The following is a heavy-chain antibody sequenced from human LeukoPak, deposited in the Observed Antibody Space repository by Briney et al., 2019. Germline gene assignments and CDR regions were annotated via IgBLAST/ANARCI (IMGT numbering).Heavy chain of an antibody. V-gene: IGHV3-23*01. D-gene: IGHD3-22*01. CDR3: AKGPGVYYYDSSGIYFDY. J-gene: IGHJ4*02. Sequence: GGSLRLSCAASGFTFSSYGMHWVRQAPGKGLEWVSAISGSGGSTYYADSVKGRFTISRDNSKNTLYLQMNSLRAEDTAVYYCAKGPGVYYYDSSGIYFDYWGQGTLVAVSS. CDR2: ISGSGGST. CDR1: GFTFSSYG.